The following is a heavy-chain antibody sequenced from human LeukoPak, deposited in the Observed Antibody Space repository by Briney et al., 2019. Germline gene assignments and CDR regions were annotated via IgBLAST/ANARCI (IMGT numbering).Heavy chain of an antibody. CDR3: ARASIAAAAESLNWFDP. Sequence: SETLSLTCTVSGGSISGYYWSWIRQPPGKGLEWLGWFFYGGSTNYNPSLKSRVTISVDTSKNQFSLKLTSVTAADTAVYYCARASIAAAAESLNWFDPWGQGTLVTVSS. D-gene: IGHD6-13*01. V-gene: IGHV4-59*01. J-gene: IGHJ5*02. CDR1: GGSISGYY. CDR2: FFYGGST.